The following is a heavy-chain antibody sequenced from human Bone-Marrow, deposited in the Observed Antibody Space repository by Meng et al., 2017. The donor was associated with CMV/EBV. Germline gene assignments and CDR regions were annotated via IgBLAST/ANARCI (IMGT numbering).Heavy chain of an antibody. CDR1: AGTFSSNA. CDR2: IIPIFGTA. Sequence: VRLMQAGGEVRKPGSSVKVACKASAGTFSSNAISWVRQAPGQGLEWMGGIIPIFGTANYAQKFQGRVTITADESTSTAYMELSSLRSEDTAVYYCARGVLFGEAGTVLDYWGQGTLVTVSS. D-gene: IGHD1-7*01. V-gene: IGHV1-69*12. CDR3: ARGVLFGEAGTVLDY. J-gene: IGHJ4*02.